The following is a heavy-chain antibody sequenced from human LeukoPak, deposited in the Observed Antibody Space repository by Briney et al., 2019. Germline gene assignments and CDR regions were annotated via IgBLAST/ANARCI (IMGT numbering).Heavy chain of an antibody. Sequence: PSETLSLTCTVSGGSISSYYWSWIRQPPGKGLEWIGYIYYRGSTNYNPSLKSRVTISVDTSKNQFSLKLSSVTAADTAVHYCARGTWGNWFDPWGQGTLVTVSS. D-gene: IGHD7-27*01. CDR1: GGSISSYY. CDR2: IYYRGST. CDR3: ARGTWGNWFDP. J-gene: IGHJ5*02. V-gene: IGHV4-59*01.